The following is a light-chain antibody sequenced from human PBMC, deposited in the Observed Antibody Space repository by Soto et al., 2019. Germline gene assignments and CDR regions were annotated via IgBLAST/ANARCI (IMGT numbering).Light chain of an antibody. Sequence: EIVLTQSPATLSFSPLERASLSCRASQSIATYLAWYQQKPGQAPRLLIYEASNRATGVPDRFSGSASGTDFTLSISSLEPEDFAHNSGQQRRGIGRGTRLEIK. CDR2: EAS. V-gene: IGKV3-11*01. J-gene: IGKJ5*01. CDR3: QQRRG. CDR1: QSIATY.